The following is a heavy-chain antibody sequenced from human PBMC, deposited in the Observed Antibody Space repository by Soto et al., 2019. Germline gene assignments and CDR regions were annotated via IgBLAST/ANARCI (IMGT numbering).Heavy chain of an antibody. CDR3: AREGGGPAAPPYYYGMDV. CDR2: IIPIFGTA. D-gene: IGHD2-2*01. Sequence: SVKVSCKASGGTFSSYAISWVRQAPGQGLEWMGGIIPIFGTANYAQKFQGRVTITADESTSTAYMELSSLRSEDTAVYYCAREGGGPAAPPYYYGMDVWGQGTTVTVSS. CDR1: GGTFSSYA. J-gene: IGHJ6*02. V-gene: IGHV1-69*13.